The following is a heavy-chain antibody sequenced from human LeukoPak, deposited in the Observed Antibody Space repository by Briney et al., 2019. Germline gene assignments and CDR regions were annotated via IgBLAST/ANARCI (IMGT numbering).Heavy chain of an antibody. CDR1: GFTFSSCG. V-gene: IGHV3-30*02. J-gene: IGHJ4*02. D-gene: IGHD1-26*01. CDR3: AKSRSGSCYWDTDY. CDR2: ITYDGSNK. Sequence: PGGSLRLSCAASGFTFSSCGMHWVRQAPGKGLEWVAYITYDGSNKYYADSVKGRFTISRDNSKNTLYLQMNSLRAEDTAVYYCAKSRSGSCYWDTDYWGQGTLVTVSS.